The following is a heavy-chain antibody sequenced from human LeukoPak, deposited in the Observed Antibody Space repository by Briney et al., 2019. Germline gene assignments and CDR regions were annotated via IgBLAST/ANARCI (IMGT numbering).Heavy chain of an antibody. D-gene: IGHD3-22*01. V-gene: IGHV3-23*01. CDR1: GFTFSSYA. CDR3: AKDRGTYYYDSSGYYPTNFDY. J-gene: IGHJ4*02. CDR2: ISGSGGST. Sequence: GGSLRLSCAASGFTFSSYAMSWVRQAPGKGLEWVSAISGSGGSTYYADSVKGRFTISRDNSKNTLYLQMNSLRAEDAAVYYCAKDRGTYYYDSSGYYPTNFDYWGQGTLVTVSS.